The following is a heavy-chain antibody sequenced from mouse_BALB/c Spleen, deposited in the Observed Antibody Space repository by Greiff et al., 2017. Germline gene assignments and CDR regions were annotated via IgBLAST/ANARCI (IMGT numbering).Heavy chain of an antibody. CDR1: GFTFTDYY. Sequence: EVKVVESGGGLVQPGGSLRLSCATSGFTFTDYYMSWVRQPPGKALEWLGFIRNKANGYTTAYSASVKGRFTISRDNSQSILYLQMNTLRAEDSATYYCARDYGYDEYFDVWGAGTTVTVSS. CDR2: IRNKANGYTT. V-gene: IGHV7-3*02. CDR3: ARDYGYDEYFDV. J-gene: IGHJ1*01. D-gene: IGHD2-2*01.